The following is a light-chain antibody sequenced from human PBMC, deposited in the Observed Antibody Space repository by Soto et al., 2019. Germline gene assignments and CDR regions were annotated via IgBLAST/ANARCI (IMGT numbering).Light chain of an antibody. Sequence: QSALTQPPSASGTPGQRVTISCSGDRSNIGSNSVNWYQQLPGTSPKLLIYSKNQRPSGVPDRFSCSNSGTSASLAISGLQSEDEADYYCAAWDDSLDGRYIFGTGTKVTVL. CDR1: RSNIGSNS. J-gene: IGLJ1*01. CDR2: SKN. V-gene: IGLV1-44*01. CDR3: AAWDDSLDGRYI.